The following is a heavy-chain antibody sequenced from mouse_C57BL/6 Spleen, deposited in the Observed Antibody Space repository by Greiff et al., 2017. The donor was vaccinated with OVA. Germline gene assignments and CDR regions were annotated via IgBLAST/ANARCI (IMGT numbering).Heavy chain of an antibody. V-gene: IGHV3-6*01. J-gene: IGHJ2*01. CDR1: GYSITSGYY. CDR2: ISYDGSN. Sequence: VQLQQSGPGLVKPSQSLSLTCSVTGYSITSGYYWNWIRQFPGNKLEWMGYISYDGSNNYNPSLKNRISITRDTSKNQFFLKLNSVTTEDTATYYCARLREGYFDYWGQGTTLTVSS. CDR3: ARLREGYFDY.